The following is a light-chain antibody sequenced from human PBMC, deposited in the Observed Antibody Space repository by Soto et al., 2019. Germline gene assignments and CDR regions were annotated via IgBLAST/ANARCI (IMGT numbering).Light chain of an antibody. CDR3: QQRSNWPLGYT. Sequence: EIVLTQSPATLSLSPGERATLSCRASQSVSSYLAWYQQKPGQAPRLLIYDASNRATGIPARFSGSGSGTDFTLTISSLEAEDFAVYYCQQRSNWPLGYTFGQGTKLEIK. CDR2: DAS. J-gene: IGKJ2*01. V-gene: IGKV3-11*01. CDR1: QSVSSY.